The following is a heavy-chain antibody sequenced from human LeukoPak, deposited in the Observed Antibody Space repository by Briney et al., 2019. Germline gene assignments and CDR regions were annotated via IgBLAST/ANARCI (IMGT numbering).Heavy chain of an antibody. CDR1: GFIFNNNA. V-gene: IGHV3-30*14. J-gene: IGHJ4*02. CDR3: VKGVPYSSGWYNY. Sequence: PGGSLRLSCAASGFIFNNNAIHWVRQAPGKGLEWVAVISFDGRDKHHADSVKGRFTISRDNSKNTLYLQMSSLRAEDTAVYYCVKGVPYSSGWYNYWGQGTLVTVSS. D-gene: IGHD6-19*01. CDR2: ISFDGRDK.